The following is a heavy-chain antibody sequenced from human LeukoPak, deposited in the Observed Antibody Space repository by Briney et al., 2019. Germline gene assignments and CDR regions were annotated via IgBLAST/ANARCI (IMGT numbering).Heavy chain of an antibody. Sequence: GVSLTLSCAASVFIYNDYSLQWVRQAPGKGLEGVAVTLSYYADSVQGRFNSSRDNYKKTMHLQMNSLRPEDTPLYHWWIEPWAPTGYCRSDRDPFDYWGQGTLVIVSS. CDR1: VFIYNDYS. CDR2: TLS. V-gene: IGHV3-30-3*01. J-gene: IGHJ4*02. D-gene: IGHD2-2*01. CDR3: WIEPWAPTGYCRSDRDPFDY.